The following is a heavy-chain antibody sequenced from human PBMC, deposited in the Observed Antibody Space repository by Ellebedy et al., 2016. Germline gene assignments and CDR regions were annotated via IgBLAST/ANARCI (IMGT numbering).Heavy chain of an antibody. V-gene: IGHV4-34*01. Sequence: SETLSLTCAVYGGSFSGYYWSWIRQPPGKGLEWIGEINHSGSTNYNPSLKSRVTISVDTSKNQFSLKLSSVTAADTAVYYCARGRTEWEAHSDYWGQGTLVTVSS. CDR2: INHSGST. CDR3: ARGRTEWEAHSDY. J-gene: IGHJ4*02. D-gene: IGHD1-26*01. CDR1: GGSFSGYY.